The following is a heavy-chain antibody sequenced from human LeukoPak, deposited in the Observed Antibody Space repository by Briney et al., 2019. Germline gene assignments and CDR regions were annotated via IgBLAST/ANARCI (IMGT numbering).Heavy chain of an antibody. CDR3: TRDRERYSDSSGYYNY. V-gene: IGHV3-49*04. J-gene: IGHJ4*02. CDR2: IRSKAYGGTT. D-gene: IGHD3-22*01. Sequence: PGGSLRLSCTASGFTFGDYAMSWVRQAPGKGMEWVGFIRSKAYGGTTEYAASVKGRFTISRDDSKSIAYLQMSSLKTEDTAVYYCTRDRERYSDSSGYYNYWGQGTPVTVSS. CDR1: GFTFGDYA.